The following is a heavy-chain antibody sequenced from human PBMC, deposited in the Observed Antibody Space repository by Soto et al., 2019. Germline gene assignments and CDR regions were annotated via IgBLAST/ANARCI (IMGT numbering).Heavy chain of an antibody. J-gene: IGHJ5*02. Sequence: PXVSLRLSCAASGFTFSSYSMNWVRQAPGKGLEWISYISSHSSTLYYADSVKGRFTISRDNAGNSLYLQMNSLRDEDTAVYYCVRDGSANLHLNWFDPCGQGTLVTVSS. CDR2: ISSHSSTL. V-gene: IGHV3-48*02. D-gene: IGHD6-19*01. CDR3: VRDGSANLHLNWFDP. CDR1: GFTFSSYS.